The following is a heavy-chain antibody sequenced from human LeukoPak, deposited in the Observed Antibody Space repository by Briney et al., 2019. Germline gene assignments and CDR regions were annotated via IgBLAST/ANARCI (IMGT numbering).Heavy chain of an antibody. J-gene: IGHJ3*02. Sequence: SETLSLTCTVSGGSIGTYYWSWIRQPPGKGLEWMGYFYYSGSTNYNPSLKSRVTMSLDTSKNQFSLKLSSVTAADTAVYYCARDLRVGGSSGWYAFDIWGQGTMVIVSS. CDR3: ARDLRVGGSSGWYAFDI. V-gene: IGHV4-59*01. D-gene: IGHD6-19*01. CDR2: FYYSGST. CDR1: GGSIGTYY.